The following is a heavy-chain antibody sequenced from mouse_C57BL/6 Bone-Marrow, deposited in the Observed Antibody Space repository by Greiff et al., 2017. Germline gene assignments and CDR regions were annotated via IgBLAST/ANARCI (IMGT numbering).Heavy chain of an antibody. CDR2: ISSGSSTI. Sequence: EVQGVESGGGLVKPGGSLKLSCAASGFTFSDYGMPWVRQAPEKGLEWVAYISSGSSTIYYADTVKGRFTIARDNAKNTLFLQMTSLRAEDTAMYYCATDYGSNYFDYWGQGTTLTVSS. D-gene: IGHD1-1*01. CDR3: ATDYGSNYFDY. J-gene: IGHJ2*01. V-gene: IGHV5-17*01. CDR1: GFTFSDYG.